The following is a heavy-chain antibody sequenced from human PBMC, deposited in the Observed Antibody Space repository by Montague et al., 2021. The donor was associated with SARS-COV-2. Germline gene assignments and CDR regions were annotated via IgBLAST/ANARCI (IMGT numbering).Heavy chain of an antibody. CDR3: ARLLYHDYMYGFNV. CDR2: VYYTGST. D-gene: IGHD2-2*02. J-gene: IGHJ6*02. V-gene: IGHV4-59*01. CDR1: GGSISSSY. Sequence: SETLSLTCTVSGGSISSSYWSWTRQPPGQGLELIGYVYYTGSTNXNPSLRSRVTISGDTSKNQFSLTLSAVSPAATAFYYCARLLYHDYMYGFNVWGQGTTVTVSS.